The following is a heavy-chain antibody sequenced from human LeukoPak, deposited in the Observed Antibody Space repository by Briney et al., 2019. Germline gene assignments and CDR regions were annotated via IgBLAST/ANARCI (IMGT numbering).Heavy chain of an antibody. D-gene: IGHD3-22*01. CDR2: INHSGST. V-gene: IGHV4-34*01. Sequence: PSETLSLTCAVYGGSFSGYYWSWIRQPPGKGLEWIGEINHSGSTNYNPSLKSRVTISVDTSKNQFSLKLSSVTAADTAVYYCARGRRYYDSSGYYSLYYFDYWGQGTLVTVSS. CDR1: GGSFSGYY. CDR3: ARGRRYYDSSGYYSLYYFDY. J-gene: IGHJ4*02.